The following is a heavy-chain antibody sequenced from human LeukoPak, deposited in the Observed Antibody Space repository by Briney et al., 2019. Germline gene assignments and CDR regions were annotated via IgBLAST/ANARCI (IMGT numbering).Heavy chain of an antibody. Sequence: GGSLRLSCAASGFTFSSYTMNWVRQAPGKGLEWVSSISSSSSYIYYADSVKGRFTISRDNAKNSLYLQMNSLRAEDTAVYYCARDRTVAGLDYWGQGTLVTVSS. CDR3: ARDRTVAGLDY. V-gene: IGHV3-21*01. J-gene: IGHJ4*02. D-gene: IGHD6-19*01. CDR2: ISSSSSYI. CDR1: GFTFSSYT.